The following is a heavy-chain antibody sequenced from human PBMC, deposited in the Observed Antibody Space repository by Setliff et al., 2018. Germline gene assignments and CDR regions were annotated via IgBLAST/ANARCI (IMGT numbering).Heavy chain of an antibody. J-gene: IGHJ4*02. Sequence: KPSETLSLTCAVYGGSFSGYYWSWIRQPPGKGPEWIGEIDQSGITNYNPSLKSRVTISIDTSMNQFSLRLSSVTATDTAVYYCARVDNFWSGPIDYWGQGTLVTVSS. CDR3: ARVDNFWSGPIDY. V-gene: IGHV4-34*01. CDR2: IDQSGIT. CDR1: GGSFSGYY. D-gene: IGHD3-3*01.